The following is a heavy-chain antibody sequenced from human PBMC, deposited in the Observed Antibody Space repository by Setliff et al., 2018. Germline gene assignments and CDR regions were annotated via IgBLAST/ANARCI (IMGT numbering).Heavy chain of an antibody. CDR3: ARDNRARHYMDV. CDR1: GDSITSGSVY. CDR2: IFPTGTT. Sequence: PSETLSLTCTVSGDSITSGSVYWSWIRQPAGKGLEWIGRIFPTGTTNYDPDLKSRVTMSVDTSKKRFSLMLRSVTAADTAVYYCARDNRARHYMDVWGKGTTVTVSS. V-gene: IGHV4-61*02. D-gene: IGHD3-10*01. J-gene: IGHJ6*03.